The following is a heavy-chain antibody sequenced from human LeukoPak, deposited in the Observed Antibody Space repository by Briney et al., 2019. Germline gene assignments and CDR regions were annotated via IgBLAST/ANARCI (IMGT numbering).Heavy chain of an antibody. Sequence: ASVKVSCKSSGYTFTSYDINWVRQATGQGLEWMGWISAYNGNTNYAQKLQGRVTMTTDTSTSTAYMELRSLRSDDTAVYYCARISSGVDYWGQGTLVAVSS. CDR1: GYTFTSYD. CDR2: ISAYNGNT. D-gene: IGHD6-19*01. CDR3: ARISSGVDY. J-gene: IGHJ4*02. V-gene: IGHV1-18*01.